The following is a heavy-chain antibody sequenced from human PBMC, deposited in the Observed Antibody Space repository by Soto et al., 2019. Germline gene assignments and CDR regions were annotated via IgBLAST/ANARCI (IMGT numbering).Heavy chain of an antibody. D-gene: IGHD3-10*01. V-gene: IGHV3-30*18. Sequence: QVQLVESGGGVVQPGRSLRLSCAASGFTFNNYGMHWVRQAPGKGLEWVALISFDGSNKYYADSVKGRFTISRDNSQNTLHLQMNSLRAEDTAVFYCAKGDPTNYWSGAFDYWGQGTLVTVSS. CDR2: ISFDGSNK. CDR1: GFTFNNYG. J-gene: IGHJ4*02. CDR3: AKGDPTNYWSGAFDY.